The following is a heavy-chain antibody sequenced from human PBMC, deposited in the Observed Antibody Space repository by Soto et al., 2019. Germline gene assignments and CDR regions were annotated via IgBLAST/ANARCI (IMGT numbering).Heavy chain of an antibody. V-gene: IGHV4-59*01. CDR1: GGSISSYY. Sequence: SETLSLTCTVSGGSISSYYWSWIRQPPGKGLEWIGYIYYSGSTNYNPSLKSRVTISVDTSKNQFSLKLSSVTAADTAVYYCARDNHGSGSYITYYYYYGMDVWGQGTTVTVSS. D-gene: IGHD3-10*01. CDR2: IYYSGST. CDR3: ARDNHGSGSYITYYYYYGMDV. J-gene: IGHJ6*02.